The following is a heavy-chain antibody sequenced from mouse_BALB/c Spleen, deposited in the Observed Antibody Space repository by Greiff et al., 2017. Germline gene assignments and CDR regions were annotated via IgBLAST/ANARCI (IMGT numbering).Heavy chain of an antibody. Sequence: QVQLKESGAELARPGASVKMSCKASGYTFTSYTMHWVKQRPGQGLEWIGYINPSSGYTNYNQKFKDKATLTADKSSSTAYMQLSSLTSEDSAVYYCARCLYGNYGDSYAMDYWGQGTSVTVSS. J-gene: IGHJ4*01. CDR1: GYTFTSYT. V-gene: IGHV1-4*01. D-gene: IGHD2-1*01. CDR3: ARCLYGNYGDSYAMDY. CDR2: INPSSGYT.